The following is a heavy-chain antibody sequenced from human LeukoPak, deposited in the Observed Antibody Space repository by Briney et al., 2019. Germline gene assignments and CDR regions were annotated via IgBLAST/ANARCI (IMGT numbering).Heavy chain of an antibody. V-gene: IGHV3-9*01. D-gene: IGHD3-10*01. CDR1: GFTFSSYA. Sequence: GGSLRLSCAASGFTFSSYAMSWVRQAPGKGLEWVSDISWNSGSIGYAESVRGRFTISRDNAKNSLYLQMNSLRTEDTAFYYCAKEGNGFDSWGQGTLVTVSP. CDR2: ISWNSGSI. J-gene: IGHJ5*01. CDR3: AKEGNGFDS.